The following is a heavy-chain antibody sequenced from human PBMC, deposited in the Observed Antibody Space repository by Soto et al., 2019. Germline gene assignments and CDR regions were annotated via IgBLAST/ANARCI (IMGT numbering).Heavy chain of an antibody. CDR1: GGSISSGDYY. J-gene: IGHJ4*02. CDR2: IYYSGST. CDR3: ARKNSSGWYRGYYYFDY. V-gene: IGHV4-30-4*01. D-gene: IGHD6-19*01. Sequence: SETLSLTCTVSGGSISSGDYYWSWIRQPPGKGLEWIGYIYYSGSTFYNLSLKSRVTISVDTSKNQFSLKLSSVTAADTAVYYCARKNSSGWYRGYYYFDYWGQGTLVTVSS.